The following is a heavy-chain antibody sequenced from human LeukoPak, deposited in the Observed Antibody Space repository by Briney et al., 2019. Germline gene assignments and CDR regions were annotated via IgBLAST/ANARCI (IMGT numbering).Heavy chain of an antibody. V-gene: IGHV1-18*04. J-gene: IGHJ5*02. CDR3: AREPPPYCSSTSCYGWFDP. Sequence: ASVKVSCKASGYTFTGYYLHWVRQAPGQGLEWMGWISAYNGNTNYAQKLQGRVTMTTDTSTSTAYMELRSLRSDDTAVYYCAREPPPYCSSTSCYGWFDPWGQGTLVTVSS. CDR1: GYTFTGYY. CDR2: ISAYNGNT. D-gene: IGHD2-2*01.